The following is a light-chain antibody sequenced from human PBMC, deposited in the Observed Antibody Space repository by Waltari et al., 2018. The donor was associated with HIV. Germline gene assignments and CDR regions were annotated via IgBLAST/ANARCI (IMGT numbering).Light chain of an antibody. Sequence: DIHVSPSPPTLTASLGDRANITCRASQNVGAWLDWYQQKPGEAPNLLIYKATNVEGGVPSRFSGSASGTDFTLTIDSLHPDDFATYYCHQYSDYLWSFGQGTKVEVK. J-gene: IGKJ1*01. CDR2: KAT. V-gene: IGKV1-5*03. CDR1: QNVGAW. CDR3: HQYSDYLWS.